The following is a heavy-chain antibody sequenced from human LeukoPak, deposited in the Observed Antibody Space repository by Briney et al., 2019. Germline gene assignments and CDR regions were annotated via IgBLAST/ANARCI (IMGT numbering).Heavy chain of an antibody. V-gene: IGHV3-53*01. CDR3: STGSSGGSWTNAFDI. CDR1: GFTFSSNY. J-gene: IGHJ3*02. Sequence: PGGSLRLSCAASGFTFSSNYMTWVRQAPGKGLEWVSVIYSGGSTYYADSVKGRFTISRDNSKNTVYLQMNSLRAEDTAVYYCSTGSSGGSWTNAFDIWGQGTMVTVSS. D-gene: IGHD2-15*01. CDR2: IYSGGST.